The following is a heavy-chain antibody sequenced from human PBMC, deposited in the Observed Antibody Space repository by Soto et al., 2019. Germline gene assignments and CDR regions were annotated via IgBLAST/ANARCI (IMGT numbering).Heavy chain of an antibody. CDR2: ISISSSYR. Sequence: GSLRLACSASGFTLRTYTMNWVRQAPGKGLEWVSSISISSSYRYYADSVRGRFTISRDNAKNALYLQMNSLRADDTAVYFCVRGMNPLFGGQGTLVTVYS. J-gene: IGHJ4*01. V-gene: IGHV3-21*06. CDR1: GFTLRTYT. CDR3: VRGMNPLF.